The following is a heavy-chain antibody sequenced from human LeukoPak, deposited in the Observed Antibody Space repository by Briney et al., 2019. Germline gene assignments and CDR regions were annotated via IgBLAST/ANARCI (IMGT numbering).Heavy chain of an antibody. CDR3: ARHSLEVSFYFDF. Sequence: SETLSLTCTVSGGSITTYYWSWIRQPPGKGLEWIGYIYYSGSTNYNPSLKSRVTISVDTSKNHFSPKLNSVTAADTAVYYCARHSLEVSFYFDFWGQGTLVTVSS. D-gene: IGHD1-1*01. CDR2: IYYSGST. J-gene: IGHJ4*02. V-gene: IGHV4-59*01. CDR1: GGSITTYY.